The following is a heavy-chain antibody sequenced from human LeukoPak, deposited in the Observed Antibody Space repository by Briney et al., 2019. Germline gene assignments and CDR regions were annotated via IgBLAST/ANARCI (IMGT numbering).Heavy chain of an antibody. CDR2: ISPNNGNT. Sequence: ASVKVSCKASGYIFFNYGINWVRQAPGQSLEWMGWISPNNGNTDFAQNFQDRVTMTTDASTSTVYMELRSLRSDDTAMYHCARGLPIPSRSWYPFDPWGQGTLVTVSS. CDR1: GYIFFNYG. D-gene: IGHD6-13*01. J-gene: IGHJ5*02. CDR3: ARGLPIPSRSWYPFDP. V-gene: IGHV1-18*01.